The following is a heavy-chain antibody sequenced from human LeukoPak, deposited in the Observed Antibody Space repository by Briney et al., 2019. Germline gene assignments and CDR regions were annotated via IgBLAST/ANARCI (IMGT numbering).Heavy chain of an antibody. V-gene: IGHV3-7*01. D-gene: IGHD3-10*01. J-gene: IGHJ3*02. CDR2: IKRGGSGK. CDR1: GFTFSSYG. Sequence: GGSLRLSCAASGFTFSSYGMSWVRQAPGKGLEWVANIKRGGSGKYYVDSVKGRFTISRDNAKNSLYLQMNSLRAEDTAVYYCATDGSPPVFDIWGQGTMVTVSS. CDR3: ATDGSPPVFDI.